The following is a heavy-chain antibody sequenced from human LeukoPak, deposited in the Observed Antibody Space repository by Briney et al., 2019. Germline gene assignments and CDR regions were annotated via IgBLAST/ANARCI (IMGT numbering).Heavy chain of an antibody. CDR2: IIPIFGTA. V-gene: IGHV1-69*01. Sequence: SVKVSCKASGGTFSSYAISWVRQAPGQGLEWMGGIIPIFGTANYAQKFQGRVTITADESTSTAYMELSSLRSEDTAVYYCARWLPTTSYFDYWGQGTLVIASS. J-gene: IGHJ4*02. D-gene: IGHD1-1*01. CDR1: GGTFSSYA. CDR3: ARWLPTTSYFDY.